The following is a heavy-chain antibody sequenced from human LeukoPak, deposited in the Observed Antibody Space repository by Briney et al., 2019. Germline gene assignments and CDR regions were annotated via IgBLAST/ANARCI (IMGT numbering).Heavy chain of an antibody. D-gene: IGHD3-22*01. V-gene: IGHV3-23*01. CDR2: ISGISRIT. Sequence: PGGSLRLSSAPSLVSFTVNTMCTGPQAPGKGLEWVSAISGISRITYYADSVKGRFTISRDISKNTLYLQMNSLRAEDTAIYYCVMDEPVFTMNSRVYHLIAFDIWGQGTMVTVFS. CDR3: VMDEPVFTMNSRVYHLIAFDI. J-gene: IGHJ3*02. CDR1: LVSFTVNT.